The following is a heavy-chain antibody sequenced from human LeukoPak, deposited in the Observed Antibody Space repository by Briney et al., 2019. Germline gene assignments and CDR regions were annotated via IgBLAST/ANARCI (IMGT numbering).Heavy chain of an antibody. Sequence: KPSETLSLTCTVSGGSTSGFYWSWIRQPPGKGLEWIRYVYYSGDSNYNPSLKSRVSMSLDTSKNQVSLRLSSVTAADTAVYYCARHPFSTPFDYWGRGTLVTVSS. V-gene: IGHV4-59*08. CDR3: ARHPFSTPFDY. CDR1: GGSTSGFY. J-gene: IGHJ4*02. CDR2: VYYSGDS.